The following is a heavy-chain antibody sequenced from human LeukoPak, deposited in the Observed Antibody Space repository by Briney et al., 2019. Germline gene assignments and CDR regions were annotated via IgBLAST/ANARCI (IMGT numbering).Heavy chain of an antibody. J-gene: IGHJ4*02. CDR2: ISSSGTYI. Sequence: GGSLRLSCAASGPAFNTYSMTWVRQAPGKGLEWVSSISSSGTYIYYADSMKGRFIISRDNAKNSLFLQMNSLRAEDTALYYCATHPYCSGGTCSDSYFDSWGQGTLVTVSS. CDR1: GPAFNTYS. CDR3: ATHPYCSGGTCSDSYFDS. D-gene: IGHD2-15*01. V-gene: IGHV3-21*01.